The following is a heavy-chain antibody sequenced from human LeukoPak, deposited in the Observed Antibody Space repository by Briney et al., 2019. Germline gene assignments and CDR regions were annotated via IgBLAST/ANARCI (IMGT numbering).Heavy chain of an antibody. Sequence: GGSLRLSCAASGFTFSSYAMSWVRQAPGKGLEWVSAISGSGGSTYYADSVKGRFTISRDNSKNTLYLQMNSLRAEDTAVYYCAKDQRAAVAVLFSFDYWGQGTLVTVSS. D-gene: IGHD6-19*01. CDR1: GFTFSSYA. CDR2: ISGSGGST. CDR3: AKDQRAAVAVLFSFDY. J-gene: IGHJ4*02. V-gene: IGHV3-23*01.